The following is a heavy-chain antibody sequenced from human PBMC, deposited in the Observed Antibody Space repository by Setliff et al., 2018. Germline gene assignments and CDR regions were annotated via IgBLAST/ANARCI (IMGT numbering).Heavy chain of an antibody. CDR2: INHSGST. CDR1: GGSFSGYY. D-gene: IGHD3-3*01. V-gene: IGHV4-34*01. J-gene: IGHJ4*02. Sequence: SETLSLTCAVYGGSFSGYYWSWIRQPPGKGLEWIGEINHSGSTNYNPSLKSRVTISVXXXKNQFSLXLSSVTAADTAVYYCARGRSNFWGYYFDYWGQGTLVTVSS. CDR3: ARGRSNFWGYYFDY.